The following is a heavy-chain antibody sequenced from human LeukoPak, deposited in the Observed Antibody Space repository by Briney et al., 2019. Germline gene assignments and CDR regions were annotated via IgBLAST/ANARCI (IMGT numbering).Heavy chain of an antibody. Sequence: PSETLSLTCTVSGGSINNYYWSWIRQPAGRGLEWIGRIYTRGSTNYNPSLKSRVTMSVDTSKNQFSLKLSSVTAADTAVYYCARALQPGVYAFDIWGQGTMVTVSS. CDR3: ARALQPGVYAFDI. J-gene: IGHJ3*02. V-gene: IGHV4-4*07. CDR1: GGSINNYY. D-gene: IGHD6-13*01. CDR2: IYTRGST.